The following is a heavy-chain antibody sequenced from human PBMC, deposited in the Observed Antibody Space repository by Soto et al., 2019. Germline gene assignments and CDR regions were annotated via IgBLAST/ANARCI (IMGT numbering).Heavy chain of an antibody. J-gene: IGHJ3*02. V-gene: IGHV3-13*01. CDR2: IGTAGDT. Sequence: EVQLVESGGGLVQPGGSLRLSCAASGFTFSSYDMHWVRQATGKGLEWVSAIGTAGDTYYPGSVKGRFTISRENAKNSLYLQMKSLRAEDTAVYYCARAQITMVRGGAFDIWGQGTMVTVSS. CDR3: ARAQITMVRGGAFDI. D-gene: IGHD3-10*01. CDR1: GFTFSSYD.